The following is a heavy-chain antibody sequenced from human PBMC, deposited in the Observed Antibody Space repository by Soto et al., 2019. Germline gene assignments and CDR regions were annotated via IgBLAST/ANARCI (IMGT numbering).Heavy chain of an antibody. Sequence: GGSLRLSCAASGFTFSDYYMSWIRQAPGKGLKWVSYITSSGSSIYYADSVKGRFTISRDNAKNSLYLQMNSLRAEDTAVYYCARDKGQLVPADGYWGQGTLVTVSS. J-gene: IGHJ4*02. V-gene: IGHV3-11*01. CDR2: ITSSGSSI. D-gene: IGHD6-6*01. CDR1: GFTFSDYY. CDR3: ARDKGQLVPADGY.